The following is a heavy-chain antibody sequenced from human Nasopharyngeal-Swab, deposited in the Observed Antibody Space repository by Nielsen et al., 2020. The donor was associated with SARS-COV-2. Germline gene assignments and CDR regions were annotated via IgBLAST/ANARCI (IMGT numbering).Heavy chain of an antibody. CDR3: ARIDSSGPGGDYFDY. D-gene: IGHD3-22*01. Sequence: WGRQEPGQGLEWMGIINPSGGSTSYEQKFQGRVTMTRDTSTSTVYMELSSLRSEDTAVYYCARIDSSGPGGDYFDYWGQGTLVTVSS. J-gene: IGHJ4*02. V-gene: IGHV1-46*01. CDR2: INPSGGST.